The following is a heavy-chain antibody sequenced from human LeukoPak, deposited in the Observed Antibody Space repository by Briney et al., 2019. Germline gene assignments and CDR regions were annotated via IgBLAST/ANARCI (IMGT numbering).Heavy chain of an antibody. CDR3: ARGGRFGELFAFDI. CDR2: IIPIFGTA. Sequence: SVKVSCKASGGTFSSYAISWVRQAPGQGLEWMGGIIPIFGTANYAQKFQGRVTITADKSTSTAYMELSSLRSEDTAVYYCARGGRFGELFAFDIWGQGTMVTVSS. CDR1: GGTFSSYA. V-gene: IGHV1-69*06. J-gene: IGHJ3*02. D-gene: IGHD3-10*01.